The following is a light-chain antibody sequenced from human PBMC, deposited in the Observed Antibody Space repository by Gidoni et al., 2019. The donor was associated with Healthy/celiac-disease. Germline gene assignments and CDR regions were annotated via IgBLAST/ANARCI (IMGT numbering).Light chain of an antibody. Sequence: EIALTQSPANLSLSPGESATLACRASQSVSSYLAWYQQKPGQAPRLLIYDAANRATGIPARFSGSGSGTDFTLTISSLEPEDFAVYYCQQRSNWQGFTFGPGTKVDIK. J-gene: IGKJ3*01. CDR3: QQRSNWQGFT. V-gene: IGKV3-11*01. CDR2: DAA. CDR1: QSVSSY.